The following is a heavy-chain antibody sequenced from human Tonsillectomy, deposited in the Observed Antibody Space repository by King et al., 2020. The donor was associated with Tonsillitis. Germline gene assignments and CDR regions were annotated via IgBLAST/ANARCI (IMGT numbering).Heavy chain of an antibody. CDR2: IYYSGHP. CDR3: ARDRGLTVRGIKGFDY. J-gene: IGHJ4*02. Sequence: VQLQESGPGLVKPSETLSLTCTVSGGSISSYYWSWIRQPPGKGLEWIGYIYYSGHPHYNSSLKSRVTISVDTSKNHFSLKLSSVTAADTAVYYCARDRGLTVRGIKGFDYWGQGILVTVSS. D-gene: IGHD3-10*01. V-gene: IGHV4-59*01. CDR1: GGSISSYY.